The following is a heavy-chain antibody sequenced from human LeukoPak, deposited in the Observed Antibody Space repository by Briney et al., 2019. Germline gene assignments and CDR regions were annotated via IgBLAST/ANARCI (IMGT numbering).Heavy chain of an antibody. CDR3: VSFYETN. J-gene: IGHJ4*02. D-gene: IGHD2-2*01. CDR2: VNSDGSWT. CDR1: GLSFSTER. V-gene: IGHV3-74*01. Sequence: GGSVRLSCVASGLSFSTERMHWVRQAPGKGLVWVSHVNSDGSWTSHADSVKGRFTISKDNAKNTVYLQMNNLRTEDTAVYYCVSFYETNWGRGTLVTVSS.